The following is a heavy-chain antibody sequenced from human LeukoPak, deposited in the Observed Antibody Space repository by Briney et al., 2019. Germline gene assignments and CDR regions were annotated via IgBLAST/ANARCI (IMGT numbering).Heavy chain of an antibody. J-gene: IGHJ5*02. Sequence: ASVKVSCKASGYTFTSYDINWVRQATGQGLEWMGWMNPNSGNTGYAQKFQGGVTITRNTSISTAYMELSSLRSEDTAVYYCAREIYPTTVTTGGTVFDPWGQGTLVTVSS. CDR2: MNPNSGNT. CDR1: GYTFTSYD. CDR3: AREIYPTTVTTGGTVFDP. V-gene: IGHV1-8*03. D-gene: IGHD4-11*01.